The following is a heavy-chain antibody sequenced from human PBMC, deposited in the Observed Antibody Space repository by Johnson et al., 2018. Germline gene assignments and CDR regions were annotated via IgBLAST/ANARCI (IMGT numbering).Heavy chain of an antibody. CDR2: IWYDGSNK. Sequence: QVQLQESGGGVVQXGRSLRLSCAASGFTFSSYGMHWVRQAPGKGLEWVAVIWYDGSNKYYADSVKGRFPISRDNSKNTLYLQMNSLRAEDTAVYYCARELHQMTFGEGSFGIWGQGTMVTVSS. CDR1: GFTFSSYG. CDR3: ARELHQMTFGEGSFGI. D-gene: IGHD3-10*01. V-gene: IGHV3-33*01. J-gene: IGHJ3*02.